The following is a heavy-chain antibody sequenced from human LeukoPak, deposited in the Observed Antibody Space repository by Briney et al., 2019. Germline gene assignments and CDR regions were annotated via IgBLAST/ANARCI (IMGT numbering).Heavy chain of an antibody. CDR2: ISAYNGNT. CDR1: GYTFTSYG. Sequence: GASVKVSCKASGYTFTSYGISWVRQAPGQGLEWMGWISAYNGNTNYAQKLQGRVTMTTDTSTSTAYMELRSLRSDDTAVYYCARVPMTVVVTLYNWFDPWGQGTLVTVSS. CDR3: ARVPMTVVVTLYNWFDP. J-gene: IGHJ5*02. D-gene: IGHD3-22*01. V-gene: IGHV1-18*01.